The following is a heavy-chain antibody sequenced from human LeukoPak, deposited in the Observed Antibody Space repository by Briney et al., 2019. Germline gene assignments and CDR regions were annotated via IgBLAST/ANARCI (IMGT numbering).Heavy chain of an antibody. D-gene: IGHD3-22*01. CDR1: GGSISSYY. CDR3: ARVRYYDSSGYRGYFDY. CDR2: IYYSGST. Sequence: PSETLSLTCTVSGGSISSYYWGWIRQPPGKGLEWIGSIYYSGSTYYNPSLKSRVTISVDTSKNQFSLKLSSVTAADTAVYYCARVRYYDSSGYRGYFDYWGQGTLVTVSS. V-gene: IGHV4-39*01. J-gene: IGHJ4*02.